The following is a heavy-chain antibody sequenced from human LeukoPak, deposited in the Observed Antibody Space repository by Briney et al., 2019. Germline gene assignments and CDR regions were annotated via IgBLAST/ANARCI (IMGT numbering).Heavy chain of an antibody. Sequence: PGGSLRLSCAASGFTFSSYSMNWVRQAPGKGLEWVSYISSSSSTIYYADSVKGRFTISRDNAKNSLYLQMNSLRAEDTAVYYCARDFFQGAVIAAFDIWGQGTMVTVSS. CDR2: ISSSSSTI. V-gene: IGHV3-48*01. CDR3: ARDFFQGAVIAAFDI. D-gene: IGHD3-3*01. J-gene: IGHJ3*02. CDR1: GFTFSSYS.